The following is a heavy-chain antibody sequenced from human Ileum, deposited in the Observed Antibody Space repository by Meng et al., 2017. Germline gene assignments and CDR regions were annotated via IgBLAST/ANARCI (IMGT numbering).Heavy chain of an antibody. V-gene: IGHV3-74*01. D-gene: IGHD1-26*01. CDR3: ARGYSGSYRIDY. CDR1: GVTFRSYW. J-gene: IGHJ4*02. CDR2: INSDETST. Sequence: VLLLGSVGGVVQTGGSLRVSCAASGVTFRSYWRNWVRQTPGKGVVWVSRINSDETSTSYADAVKGRFTISRDNAKNTLYLQMNSLRVEDTAVYYCARGYSGSYRIDYWGQGNLVTVSS.